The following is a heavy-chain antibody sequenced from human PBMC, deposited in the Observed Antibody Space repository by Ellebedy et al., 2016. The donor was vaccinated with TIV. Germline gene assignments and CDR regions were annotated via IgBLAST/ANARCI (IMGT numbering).Heavy chain of an antibody. CDR1: GGSINNYY. V-gene: IGHV4-59*01. CDR2: IYYSGST. D-gene: IGHD6-13*01. J-gene: IGHJ4*02. Sequence: SETLSLTCTVSGGSINNYYWSWIRQPQGKGLEWIGYIYYSGSTHYNPSFKSRVTISVDTSKSQFSLKLSSVTAADTAVYYCARTKAVAGTFCFDYWGQGTLVTVSS. CDR3: ARTKAVAGTFCFDY.